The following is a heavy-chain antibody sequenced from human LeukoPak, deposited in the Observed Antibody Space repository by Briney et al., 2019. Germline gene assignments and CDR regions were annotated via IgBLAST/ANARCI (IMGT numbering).Heavy chain of an antibody. CDR2: IYYSGST. V-gene: IGHV4-31*03. CDR1: GGSISSGGYY. D-gene: IGHD3-3*01. Sequence: SETLSLTCTVSGGSISSGGYYWSWLRQHPGKGLEWIGYIYYSGSTYYNPSLKSRVTISVDTSKNQFSLKLSSVTAADTAVYYCARGNDFWSGYYADGQNWFDPWGQGTLVTVSS. CDR3: ARGNDFWSGYYADGQNWFDP. J-gene: IGHJ5*02.